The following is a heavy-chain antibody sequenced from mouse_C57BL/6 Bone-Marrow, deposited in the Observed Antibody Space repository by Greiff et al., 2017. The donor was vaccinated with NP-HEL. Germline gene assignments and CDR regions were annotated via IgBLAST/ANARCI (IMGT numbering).Heavy chain of an antibody. D-gene: IGHD1-1*01. CDR1: GYTFTDYY. V-gene: IGHV1-26*01. CDR3: AKLYDSSGYYGDY. Sequence: EVQLQQSGPELVKPGASVKISCKASGYTFTDYYITWVKQSHGKSLEWIGDINPHNGGTSYNQKFKGKATLTVDTSSSTAYLALRSLTCEDSADDYWAKLYDSSGYYGDYWGQGTTLTVSA. J-gene: IGHJ2*01. CDR2: INPHNGGT.